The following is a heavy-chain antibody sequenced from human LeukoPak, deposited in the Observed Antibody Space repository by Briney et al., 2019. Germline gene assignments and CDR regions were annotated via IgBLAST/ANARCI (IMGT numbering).Heavy chain of an antibody. CDR3: ARVSSDFWSGYTVSNWFDP. D-gene: IGHD3-3*01. CDR2: IRYDGSNK. Sequence: GGSLRLSCAASGFTFSSHGMHWVRQAPGKGLEWVAFIRYDGSNKYYADSVKGRFTISRDNAKNTLYLQMNSLRAEDTAVYYCARVSSDFWSGYTVSNWFDPWGQGTLVTVSS. J-gene: IGHJ5*02. V-gene: IGHV3-30*02. CDR1: GFTFSSHG.